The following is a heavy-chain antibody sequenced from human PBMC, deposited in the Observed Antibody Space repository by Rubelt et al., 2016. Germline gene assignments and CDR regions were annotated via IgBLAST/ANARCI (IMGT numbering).Heavy chain of an antibody. CDR2: IYPGDSDT. Sequence: EVQLVQSGAEVKKPGESLKISCKGSGYSFSSYWIAWVRQMPGKGLEWMGIIYPGDSDTRYSPSFQGQVTISVDKSISTASLQWSGLKASDNAMYYGAIPLYCTNGVCRHFDYWGQGTLVTVSS. V-gene: IGHV5-51*01. D-gene: IGHD2-8*01. CDR3: AIPLYCTNGVCRHFDY. J-gene: IGHJ4*02. CDR1: GYSFSSYW.